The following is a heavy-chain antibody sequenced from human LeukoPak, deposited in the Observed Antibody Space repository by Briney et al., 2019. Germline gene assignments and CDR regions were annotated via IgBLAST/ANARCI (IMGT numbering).Heavy chain of an antibody. CDR1: GYTFTSYD. D-gene: IGHD1-20*01. J-gene: IGHJ4*02. CDR3: VAQGYNWNAYESLGYFDY. CDR2: MNPNSGNT. Sequence: ASVEVSCKASGYTFTSYDINWVRQATGQGLEWMGWMNPNSGNTGYAQKFQGRVTMTRNTSISTAYMELSSLRSEDTAVYYCVAQGYNWNAYESLGYFDYWGQGTLVTVSS. V-gene: IGHV1-8*01.